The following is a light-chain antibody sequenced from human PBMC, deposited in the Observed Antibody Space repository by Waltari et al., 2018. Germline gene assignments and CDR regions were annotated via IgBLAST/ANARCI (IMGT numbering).Light chain of an antibody. CDR3: EQYYAYPPT. CDR2: AVS. V-gene: IGKV1-8*01. CDR1: QGVSSY. J-gene: IGKJ1*01. Sequence: IQLTQSPSSFAASTGDRVTITCRASQGVSSYLAWYQQKPGSAPKLLIYAVSTLQSGVPSRFSGSGSGTEFTLTISCLQSEDFATYYCEQYYAYPPTFGQGTKVEIK.